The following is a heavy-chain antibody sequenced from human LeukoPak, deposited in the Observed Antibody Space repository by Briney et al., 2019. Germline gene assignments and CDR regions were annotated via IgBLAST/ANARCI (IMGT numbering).Heavy chain of an antibody. D-gene: IGHD3-22*01. CDR2: IYHNGNT. Sequence: SETLSLTCTVFGSSINSVYSWGWIRQPPGKGLEWIGSIYHNGNTYYNSSLKSRVTISVHTSENQFSLKLSSVTAADTAVYYCASYKTYYDSSGHPLDYWGQETLVTVSS. J-gene: IGHJ4*02. CDR3: ASYKTYYDSSGHPLDY. CDR1: GSSINSVYS. V-gene: IGHV4-38-2*02.